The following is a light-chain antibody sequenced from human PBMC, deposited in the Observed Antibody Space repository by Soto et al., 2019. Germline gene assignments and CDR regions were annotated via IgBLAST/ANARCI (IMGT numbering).Light chain of an antibody. V-gene: IGLV2-23*02. CDR1: SSDVGSYNL. Sequence: YARTQPAWVTGSPGESITISCTETSSDVGSYNLVSWYQQHPGKAPKLMIYEVSKRPSGVSNRFSGSKSGNTASLTISGLQAEDEADYYCCSYAGSSTPYVFGTGTKVTVL. CDR2: EVS. CDR3: CSYAGSSTPYV. J-gene: IGLJ1*01.